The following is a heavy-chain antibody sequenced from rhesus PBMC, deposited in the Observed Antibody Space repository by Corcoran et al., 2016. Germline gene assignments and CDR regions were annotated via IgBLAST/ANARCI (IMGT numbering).Heavy chain of an antibody. Sequence: QVQLQESGPGLVKPSETLSLTCAVSGGSVSSSNWWSWIRRPPGKGLEWIGYISGRSGSTYYNPSLKSRVTISTDTSKNQFSLKLSSVTAADTAVYYCARDRVGTVTTKGYFEFWGQGALVTVSS. D-gene: IGHD4-23*01. V-gene: IGHV4-65*01. CDR1: GGSVSSSNW. J-gene: IGHJ1*01. CDR2: ISGRSGST. CDR3: ARDRVGTVTTKGYFEF.